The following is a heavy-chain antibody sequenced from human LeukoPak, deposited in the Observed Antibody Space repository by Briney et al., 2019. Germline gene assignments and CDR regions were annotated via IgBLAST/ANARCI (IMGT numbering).Heavy chain of an antibody. D-gene: IGHD3-3*01. CDR2: IYTSGST. Sequence: SETLSLTCTVSGGSISSYYWSWIRQPAGKGQEWIGRIYTSGSTNYNPSLKSRVTMSVDTSKNQFSLKLSSVTAADTAVYYCARDTPIRRFLEWGYNWLDPWGQGTLVTVSS. CDR1: GGSISSYY. CDR3: ARDTPIRRFLEWGYNWLDP. V-gene: IGHV4-4*07. J-gene: IGHJ5*02.